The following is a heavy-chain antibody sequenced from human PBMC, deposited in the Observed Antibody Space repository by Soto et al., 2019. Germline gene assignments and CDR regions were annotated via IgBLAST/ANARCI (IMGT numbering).Heavy chain of an antibody. J-gene: IGHJ4*02. CDR2: INPTGDRI. Sequence: QVQLVQSGAEVKKPGASVKVSCKTSGYTFMNHYMHWMRQAPGQGLEWMGIINPTGDRINYAEKLEGRATLTTKTPPSTSPMELPSLHFKATAVFYCAGEAGNRWGYFAHWGQGAWSPSPQ. V-gene: IGHV1-46*04. CDR3: AGEAGNRWGYFAH. CDR1: GYTFMNHY. D-gene: IGHD2-21*01.